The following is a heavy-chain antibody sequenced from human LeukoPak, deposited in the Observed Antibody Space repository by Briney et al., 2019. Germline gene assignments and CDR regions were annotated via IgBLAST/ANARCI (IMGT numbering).Heavy chain of an antibody. Sequence: ASVKVSCKASGYTFTSYDINWVRQATGQGLEWMGIINPSGGSTSYAQKFQGRVTMTRDMSTSTVYMELSSLRSEDTAVYYCAREVIVVVTSRAFDIWGQGTMVTVSS. J-gene: IGHJ3*02. D-gene: IGHD2-15*01. CDR1: GYTFTSYD. CDR3: AREVIVVVTSRAFDI. CDR2: INPSGGST. V-gene: IGHV1-46*01.